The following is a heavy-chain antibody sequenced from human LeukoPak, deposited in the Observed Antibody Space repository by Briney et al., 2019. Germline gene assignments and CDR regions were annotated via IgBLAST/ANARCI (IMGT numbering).Heavy chain of an antibody. J-gene: IGHJ4*02. D-gene: IGHD6-6*01. V-gene: IGHV3-23*01. CDR3: AKLLWAEYSSSSALDY. CDR2: ISGSGGST. CDR1: GFTSSSYA. Sequence: PGGSLRLSCAASGFTSSSYAMSWVRQAPGKGLEWVSAISGSGGSTYYADSVKGRFTISRDNSKNTLYLQMNSLRAEDTAVYYCAKLLWAEYSSSSALDYWGQGTLVTVSS.